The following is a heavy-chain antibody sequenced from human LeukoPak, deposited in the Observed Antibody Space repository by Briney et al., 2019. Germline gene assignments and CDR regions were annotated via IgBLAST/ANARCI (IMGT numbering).Heavy chain of an antibody. CDR2: IKQDGSEK. D-gene: IGHD3-22*01. CDR3: ARHYDSSGYGIDY. V-gene: IGHV3-7*01. Sequence: PGGSLRLSCAASGFTFSSYWMSWVRQAPGKGLEWVANIKQDGSEKYYVDSVKGLFTISRDNAKNSLYLQMNSPRAEDTAVYYCARHYDSSGYGIDYWGQGTLVTVSS. J-gene: IGHJ4*02. CDR1: GFTFSSYW.